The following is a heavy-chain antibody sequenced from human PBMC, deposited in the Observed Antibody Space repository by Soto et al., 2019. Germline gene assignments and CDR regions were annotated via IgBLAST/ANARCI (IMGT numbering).Heavy chain of an antibody. Sequence: QVTLKESGPVLVKPTETLTLTCTVFGFSLSNARMGVSWIRQPPARALEWLAHIFSNDEKSYSTSLKSRLTISKDTSKSQVVLTMTNMDPVDTVTYYCARINSGYSSSWFWFDPWGPGTLVTVSS. V-gene: IGHV2-26*01. J-gene: IGHJ5*02. CDR3: ARINSGYSSSWFWFDP. D-gene: IGHD6-13*01. CDR2: IFSNDEK. CDR1: GFSLSNARMG.